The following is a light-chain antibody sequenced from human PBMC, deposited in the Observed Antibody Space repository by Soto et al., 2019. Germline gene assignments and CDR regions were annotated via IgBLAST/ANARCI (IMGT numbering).Light chain of an antibody. CDR1: SSDVGGYNY. J-gene: IGLJ1*01. V-gene: IGLV2-14*01. CDR2: EVS. CDR3: SSYTSSSSYV. Sequence: QSALTQPASVSGSPGQSITISCIGTSSDVGGYNYVSWYQHHPGKAPKLMIYEVSNRPSGVSNRFSGSKSGNTASLTISGLQAEDEADYYCSSYTSSSSYVFGTGTKLTVL.